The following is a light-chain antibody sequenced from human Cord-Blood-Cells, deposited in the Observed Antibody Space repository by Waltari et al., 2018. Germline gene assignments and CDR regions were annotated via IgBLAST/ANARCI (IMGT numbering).Light chain of an antibody. Sequence: DIVMTQSPATLSVSPGERATLPCRASQSVSSNLAWYQQKPGQAPRLLTHGASTRATGIPARFSGSGSGTEFTLTISSLQSEDFAVYYCQQYNNWPPYTFGQGTKLEIK. CDR3: QQYNNWPPYT. V-gene: IGKV3-15*01. J-gene: IGKJ2*01. CDR1: QSVSSN. CDR2: GAS.